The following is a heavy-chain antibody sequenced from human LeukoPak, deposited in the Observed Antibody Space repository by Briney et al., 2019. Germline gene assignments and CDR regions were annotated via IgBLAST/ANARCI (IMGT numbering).Heavy chain of an antibody. CDR1: GGSISSYY. D-gene: IGHD3-10*01. CDR2: IYYSGST. J-gene: IGHJ4*02. Sequence: SETLSLTCSVSGGSISSYYWTWIRQPPGKGLEWIGYIYYSGSTNYNPSLKSRVTISVDSYKNQFSLRLSSVTAADTAVYYCARVGGGSGSYYPLDYWGQGTLVTVSS. V-gene: IGHV4-59*01. CDR3: ARVGGGSGSYYPLDY.